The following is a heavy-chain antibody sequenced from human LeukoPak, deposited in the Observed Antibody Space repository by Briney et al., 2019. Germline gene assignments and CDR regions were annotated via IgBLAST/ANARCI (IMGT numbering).Heavy chain of an antibody. D-gene: IGHD1-26*01. CDR1: GFTFSTYV. CDR2: ISVGAEYI. V-gene: IGHV3-21*01. Sequence: GGSLRLSCAASGFTFSTYVMNWFRQAPGKGLEWVSTISVGAEYIFYADSVKGRFTISRDNAKNSLYLQMNSLRAEDTAVYYCARDRGSREDYWGQGTLVTVSS. CDR3: ARDRGSREDY. J-gene: IGHJ4*02.